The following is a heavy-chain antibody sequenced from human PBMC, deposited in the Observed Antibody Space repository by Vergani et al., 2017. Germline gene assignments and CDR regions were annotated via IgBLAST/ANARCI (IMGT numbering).Heavy chain of an antibody. V-gene: IGHV1-18*01. CDR3: ARRDQQPYYGMDV. D-gene: IGHD6-13*01. CDR2: ISAYNGNT. CDR1: GYTVTELP. Sequence: QVQLIQSGAEVKRPGASVKVSCKVSGYTVTELPMHWVRQAPGQGLEWMGWISAYNGNTNYAQKLQGRVTMTTDTSTSTAYMELRSLRSDDTAVYYCARRDQQPYYGMDVWGQGP. J-gene: IGHJ6*02.